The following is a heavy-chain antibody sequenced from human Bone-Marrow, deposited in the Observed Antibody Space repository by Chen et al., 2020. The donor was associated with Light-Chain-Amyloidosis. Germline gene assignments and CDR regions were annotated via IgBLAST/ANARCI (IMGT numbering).Heavy chain of an antibody. J-gene: IGHJ6*02. CDR1: GFTFSDYY. CDR2: IFGSVRTI. D-gene: IGHD6-6*01. V-gene: IGHV3-11*01. CDR3: ARERVLVPYYYYGMDV. Sequence: QVQLVESGGGLVKPGGSLRLSCAASGFTFSDYYMSWIRQAPGKGLEWVSYIFGSVRTIYNADTVRSRFTISRDNAKNSLYLQMNSLRAEDTAVYYCARERVLVPYYYYGMDVWGQGTTVTVSS.